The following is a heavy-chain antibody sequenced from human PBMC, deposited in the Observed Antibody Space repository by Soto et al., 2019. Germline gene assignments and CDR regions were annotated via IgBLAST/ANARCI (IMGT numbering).Heavy chain of an antibody. V-gene: IGHV3-33*01. CDR1: GFLFSDYA. CDR3: VRSEKAPAPNYYYYDMDV. CDR2: IWYDGSNQ. J-gene: IGHJ6*02. Sequence: PGGSLRLSCASSGFLFSDYAMHWVRQAPGKGLEWVAVIWYDGSNQYYADSVKGRFTISRDNSKNTLYLQMNSLRVEDTSVYYCVRSEKAPAPNYYYYDMDVWGQGTTVTVSS.